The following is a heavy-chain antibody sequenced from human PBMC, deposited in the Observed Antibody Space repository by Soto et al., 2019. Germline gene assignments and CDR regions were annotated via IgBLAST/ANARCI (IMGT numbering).Heavy chain of an antibody. Sequence: QVQLRESGPGLVKPSETLSLTCSVSGDSIGTYYWSWVRQPPGKGLEWLGFVHYSGSTQYNPSLKERVTMSMDTSQNQLSLKLRAVTAADTAVYYCARESEGGDLHDWFDPWGQGTLVTVSS. J-gene: IGHJ5*02. CDR2: VHYSGST. CDR1: GDSIGTYY. V-gene: IGHV4-59*01. D-gene: IGHD3-16*01. CDR3: ARESEGGDLHDWFDP.